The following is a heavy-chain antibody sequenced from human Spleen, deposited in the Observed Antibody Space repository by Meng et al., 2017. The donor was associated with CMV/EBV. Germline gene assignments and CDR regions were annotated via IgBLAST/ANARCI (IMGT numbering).Heavy chain of an antibody. J-gene: IGHJ4*02. CDR2: INAGNGDT. CDR1: GYIFKDYA. V-gene: IGHV1-3*01. D-gene: IGHD6-13*01. CDR3: ARDGWQQSYYFDH. Sequence: VQLVQPGAVVKNPGASVTLSCKTSGYIFKDYAMHWVRPAPGQRLEWMGWINAGNGDTKYSQKCQGRVTITRDTSASIGYMEVSSLRFEDTAVYDCARDGWQQSYYFDHWGQGALVTVSS.